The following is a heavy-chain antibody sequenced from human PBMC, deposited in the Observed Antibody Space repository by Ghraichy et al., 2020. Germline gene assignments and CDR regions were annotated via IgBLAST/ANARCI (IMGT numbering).Heavy chain of an antibody. CDR2: IKQDGSEK. D-gene: IGHD2-15*01. J-gene: IGHJ6*02. CDR3: ARCATPRFYRYYYYYGMDV. CDR1: GFTFSSYW. Sequence: GESLNISCAASGFTFSSYWMSWVRQAPGKGLEWVANIKQDGSEKYYVDSVKGRFTISRDNAKNSLYLQMNSLRAEDTAVYYCARCATPRFYRYYYYYGMDVWGQGTTVTVSS. V-gene: IGHV3-7*01.